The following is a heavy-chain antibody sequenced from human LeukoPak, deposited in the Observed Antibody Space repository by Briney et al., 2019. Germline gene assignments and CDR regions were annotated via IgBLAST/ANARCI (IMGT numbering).Heavy chain of an antibody. CDR3: ARRRDFDY. V-gene: IGHV4-39*01. CDR1: GGSISSSSYY. Sequence: SETLSLTCTVSGGSISSSSYYWGWIRQPPGKGLEWIGSIYYSGSTYYNPSLKSRVTISVDMSKNQFSLKLSSVTAADTAVYYCARRRDFDYWGQGTLVTVSP. J-gene: IGHJ4*02. CDR2: IYYSGST.